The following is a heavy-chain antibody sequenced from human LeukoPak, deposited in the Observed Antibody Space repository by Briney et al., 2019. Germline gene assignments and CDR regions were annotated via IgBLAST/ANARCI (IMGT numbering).Heavy chain of an antibody. CDR1: GGSISSYY. CDR2: IYYSGST. CDR3: ARSTTVTPSDYYYYMDV. D-gene: IGHD4-17*01. Sequence: SETLSLTCTVSGGSISSYYWSWIRQPPGKGLEWIGYIYYSGSTNYNPSLKSRVTMSVDTSKNQFSLKLSSVTAADTAVYYCARSTTVTPSDYYYYMDVWGKGTTVTVSS. V-gene: IGHV4-59*12. J-gene: IGHJ6*03.